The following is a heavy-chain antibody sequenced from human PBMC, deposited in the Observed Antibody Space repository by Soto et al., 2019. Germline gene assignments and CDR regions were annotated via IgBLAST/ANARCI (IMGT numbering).Heavy chain of an antibody. CDR3: ARSPPYYDFWSGYPPYGMDV. V-gene: IGHV3-30-3*01. D-gene: IGHD3-3*01. J-gene: IGHJ6*02. CDR2: ISYDGSNK. Sequence: QVQLVESGGGVVQPGRSLRLSCAASGFTFSSYAMHWVRQAPGKGLEWVAVISYDGSNKYYADSVKGRFTISRDNSKNTLYLQMNSLRAEDTAVYYCARSPPYYDFWSGYPPYGMDVWGQGTTVTVSS. CDR1: GFTFSSYA.